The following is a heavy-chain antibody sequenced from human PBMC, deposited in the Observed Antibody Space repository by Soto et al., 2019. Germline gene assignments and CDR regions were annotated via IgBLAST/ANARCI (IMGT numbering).Heavy chain of an antibody. D-gene: IGHD2-21*02. CDR3: ARSARVVTRDAFDI. CDR2: ISSSGSTA. Sequence: TGGSLRLSCAASGFTFSRFELHWVRQAPGKGLEWISYISSSGSTAYYASSVEGRFTISRDNANNSVYLQMDSLRAEDTAVYFCARSARVVTRDAFDIWGQGTLVTVSS. J-gene: IGHJ3*02. V-gene: IGHV3-48*03. CDR1: GFTFSRFE.